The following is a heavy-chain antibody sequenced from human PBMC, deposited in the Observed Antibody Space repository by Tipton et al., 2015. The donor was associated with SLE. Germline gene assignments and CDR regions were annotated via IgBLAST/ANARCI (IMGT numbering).Heavy chain of an antibody. CDR2: IYTTGDT. V-gene: IGHV4-61*09. Sequence: TLSLTCTVSGASINSGDYYWSWIRQPAGKGLEWIGHIYTTGDTNYNPSLKSRVTISLDTSKNQVSLKLRSVTAADTAVYFCTRHYSGTYNWGQGTLVTVSS. CDR1: GASINSGDYY. CDR3: TRHYSGTYN. J-gene: IGHJ4*02. D-gene: IGHD1-26*01.